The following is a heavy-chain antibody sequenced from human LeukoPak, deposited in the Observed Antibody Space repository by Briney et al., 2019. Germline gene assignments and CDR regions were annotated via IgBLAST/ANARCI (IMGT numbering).Heavy chain of an antibody. J-gene: IGHJ4*02. Sequence: ASVKVPCKASGYTFTGYYMHWVRQAPGQGLEWMGRINPNSGGTNYAQKFQGRVTMTRDTSISTAYMELSRLRSDDTAVYYCARLGATVRGFDYWGQGTLVTVSS. CDR1: GYTFTGYY. V-gene: IGHV1-2*06. D-gene: IGHD4-11*01. CDR3: ARLGATVRGFDY. CDR2: INPNSGGT.